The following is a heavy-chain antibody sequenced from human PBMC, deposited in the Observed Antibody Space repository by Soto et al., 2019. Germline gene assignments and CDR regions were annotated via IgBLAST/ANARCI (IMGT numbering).Heavy chain of an antibody. J-gene: IGHJ3*02. V-gene: IGHV1-18*01. D-gene: IGHD6-19*01. CDR2: ISAYNGNT. Sequence: GASVKVSCKASGYTFTSYGISWVRQAPGQGLEWMGWISAYNGNTNYAQKPQGRVTMTTDTSTSTAYMELRSLRSDDTAVYYCARVEDRYSSGWYAFDIWGQGTMVTVSS. CDR1: GYTFTSYG. CDR3: ARVEDRYSSGWYAFDI.